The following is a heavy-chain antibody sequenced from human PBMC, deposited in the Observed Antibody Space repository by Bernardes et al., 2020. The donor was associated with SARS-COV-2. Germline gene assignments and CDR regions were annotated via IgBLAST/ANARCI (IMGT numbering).Heavy chain of an antibody. CDR2: IYYSGST. CDR3: ARDLSHLVRRGFNL. Sequence: SETLSLTCTVSGGSIGSYYWAWIRQPPGKGLEWIGYIYYSGSTNYKPSLKSRVTISVDRSQNQFSLNLSSLTPSDTALYYCARDLSHLVRRGFNLWGRGTLLTVSS. J-gene: IGHJ2*01. V-gene: IGHV4-59*01. D-gene: IGHD3-10*01. CDR1: GGSIGSYY.